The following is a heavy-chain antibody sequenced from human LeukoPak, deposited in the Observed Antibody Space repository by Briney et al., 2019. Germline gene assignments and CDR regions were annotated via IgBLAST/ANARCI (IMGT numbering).Heavy chain of an antibody. J-gene: IGHJ3*02. CDR1: GYSFTSYW. CDR2: IYPGDSDT. Sequence: GESLKISCKGSGYSFTSYWIGWVRQMPGKGLEWMGIIYPGDSDTRYSPSFQGQVTISAVKSISTAYLQWSSLKASDTAMYYCARLMVPPSNAFDIWGQGTMVTVSS. D-gene: IGHD2-8*01. CDR3: ARLMVPPSNAFDI. V-gene: IGHV5-51*01.